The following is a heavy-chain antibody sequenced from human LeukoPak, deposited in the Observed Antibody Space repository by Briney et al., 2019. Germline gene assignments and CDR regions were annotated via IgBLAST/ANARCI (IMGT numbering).Heavy chain of an antibody. CDR1: GFTFSSYA. J-gene: IGHJ4*02. Sequence: GGSLRLSCAASGFTFSSYAMSWVRQAPGKGLEWVSAIGGSGGSTYYADSVKGRFTISRDNSKNTLYLQMNSLRAEDTAVYYCAKVGPYYYDSSGYWDYWGQGTLVTVSS. V-gene: IGHV3-23*01. CDR2: IGGSGGST. CDR3: AKVGPYYYDSSGYWDY. D-gene: IGHD3-22*01.